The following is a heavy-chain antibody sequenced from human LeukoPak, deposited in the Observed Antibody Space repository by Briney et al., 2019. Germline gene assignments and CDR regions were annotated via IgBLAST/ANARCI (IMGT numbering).Heavy chain of an antibody. V-gene: IGHV3-48*03. Sequence: PVGSLRLSCAASGFTFSSYQMNWVRQAPGKGLEWVSYISDSVSTIYYADSVKGRFTISRDNAKNSLFLQMTSLRAEDTAVYYCARFGMGTTSFDYWGQGSLVAVSS. CDR2: ISDSVSTI. J-gene: IGHJ4*02. CDR1: GFTFSSYQ. D-gene: IGHD1-7*01. CDR3: ARFGMGTTSFDY.